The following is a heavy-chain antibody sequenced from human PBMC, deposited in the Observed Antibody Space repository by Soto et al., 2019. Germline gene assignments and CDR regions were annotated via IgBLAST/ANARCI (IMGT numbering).Heavy chain of an antibody. CDR2: IYYSGST. CDR1: GGSISSYY. CDR3: ARGIAAADHFDY. J-gene: IGHJ4*02. Sequence: SETLPLTCTVSGGSISSYYWSWIRQPPGKGLEWIGYIYYSGSTNYNPSLKSRVTISVDTSKNQFSLKLSSVTAADTAVYYCARGIAAADHFDYWGQGALVTVSS. D-gene: IGHD6-13*01. V-gene: IGHV4-59*01.